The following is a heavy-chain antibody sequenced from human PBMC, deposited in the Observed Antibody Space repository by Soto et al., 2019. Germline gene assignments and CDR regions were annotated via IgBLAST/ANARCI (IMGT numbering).Heavy chain of an antibody. D-gene: IGHD6-13*01. CDR3: AKDRQPLALDY. Sequence: QVQLVEAGGGVVQPGRSLRLSCAASRFTFSSYGMHWVRQAPGKGLEWVAFISYDGSKKYYADSVKGRFTISRDNSKNTLYLQMNSTRAEDTALYYCAKDRQPLALDYWGQGTLDTVS. V-gene: IGHV3-30*18. CDR2: ISYDGSKK. J-gene: IGHJ4*02. CDR1: RFTFSSYG.